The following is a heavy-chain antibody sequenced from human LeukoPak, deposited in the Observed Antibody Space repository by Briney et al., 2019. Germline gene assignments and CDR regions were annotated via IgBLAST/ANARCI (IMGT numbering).Heavy chain of an antibody. CDR1: GFTFSNYA. D-gene: IGHD1-26*01. Sequence: PGGSLRLSCAASGFTFSNYAMHWVRQAPGKGLEYVSAISSNGGSTYYANSVKGRFTISRDNSKNTLYLQMGSLRADDMAVYYCAREISPGNWFDPWGLGTLVTVSS. CDR2: ISSNGGST. V-gene: IGHV3-64*01. J-gene: IGHJ5*02. CDR3: AREISPGNWFDP.